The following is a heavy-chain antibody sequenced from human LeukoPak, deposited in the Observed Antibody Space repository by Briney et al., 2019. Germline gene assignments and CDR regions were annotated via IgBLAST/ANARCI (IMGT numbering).Heavy chain of an antibody. J-gene: IGHJ4*02. D-gene: IGHD4-17*01. CDR1: GFTFSTYE. V-gene: IGHV3-48*03. CDR3: ARVVTDYGDSFYFDS. Sequence: GGSLRLSCAASGFTFSTYEMNWVRQAPGKGLEWVSYISSSASLIYYADSLKGRFTVSRDNAENSLYLQMSSLRVEDTAVYYCARVVTDYGDSFYFDSWGQGTLVTVSS. CDR2: ISSSASLI.